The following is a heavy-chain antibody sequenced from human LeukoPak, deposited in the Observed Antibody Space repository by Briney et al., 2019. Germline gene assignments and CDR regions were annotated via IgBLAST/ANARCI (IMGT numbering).Heavy chain of an antibody. CDR1: GFTFSSYA. CDR2: ISDSGGIT. D-gene: IGHD6-13*01. J-gene: IGHJ4*02. CDR3: AKDPIAAAGKRGGFDY. Sequence: GGSLRLSCAASGFTFSSYAMSWVRQAPGEGLEWVSVISDSGGITYYADSVKGRFTISRDNSKNTLYLQMNGLRAEDTAVYYCAKDPIAAAGKRGGFDYWGQGTLVTVSS. V-gene: IGHV3-23*01.